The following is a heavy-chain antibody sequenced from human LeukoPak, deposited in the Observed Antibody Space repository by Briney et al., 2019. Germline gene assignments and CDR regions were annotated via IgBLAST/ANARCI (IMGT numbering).Heavy chain of an antibody. J-gene: IGHJ4*02. CDR3: ARENSGDYFDY. CDR2: ISSSSSYT. CDR1: GFTFSDYW. D-gene: IGHD1-26*01. Sequence: GESLRLSCAASGFTFSDYWMSWVRQAPGKGLEWVSYISSSSSYTKNADSVKGRFTISRDNAKNSLYLQMNSLRAEDTAIYYCARENSGDYFDYWGQGTLVTVS. V-gene: IGHV3-11*05.